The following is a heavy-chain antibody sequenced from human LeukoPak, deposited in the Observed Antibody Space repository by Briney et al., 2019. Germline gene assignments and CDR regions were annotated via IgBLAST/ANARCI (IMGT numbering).Heavy chain of an antibody. V-gene: IGHV4-34*01. J-gene: IGHJ6*02. Sequence: SETLSLTCAVYGGSFSGYYRSWIRQPPGKGLEWIGEINHSGSTNYNPSLKSRVTISVDTSKNQFSLKLSSVTAADTAVYYCARGTSGFYYYGMDVWGQGTTVTVSS. D-gene: IGHD1-26*01. CDR2: INHSGST. CDR1: GGSFSGYY. CDR3: ARGTSGFYYYGMDV.